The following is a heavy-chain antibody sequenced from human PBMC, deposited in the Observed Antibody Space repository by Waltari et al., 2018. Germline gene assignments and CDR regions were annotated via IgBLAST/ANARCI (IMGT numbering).Heavy chain of an antibody. V-gene: IGHV1-2*02. CDR3: ATSIGRTTVTAYTH. CDR2: INPNSGGT. J-gene: IGHJ4*02. CDR1: GYTFTGYC. D-gene: IGHD4-17*01. Sequence: QVQLVQSGAEVKKPGASVKVSCKASGYTFTGYCMHRVRKAPGQGLEWMGWINPNSGGTNYAQKFQGRVTMTRDTSISTAYMELSRLRSDDTAVYYCATSIGRTTVTAYTHWGQGTLVTVSS.